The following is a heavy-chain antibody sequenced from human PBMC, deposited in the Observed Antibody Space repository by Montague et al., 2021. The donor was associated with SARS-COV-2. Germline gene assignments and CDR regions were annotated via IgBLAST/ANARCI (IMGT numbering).Heavy chain of an antibody. Sequence: SLRLSCAVSGFTFSSYAMHWVRQAPGKGLEWVAVISYDGSNKYYADSVKGRFAISRHNSKNTLYLQMNSLRAEDTAVYYCARPALESYSKSWYLDYWGQGTLVTVSS. CDR2: ISYDGSNK. D-gene: IGHD6-13*01. CDR3: ARPALESYSKSWYLDY. J-gene: IGHJ4*02. V-gene: IGHV3-30*09. CDR1: GFTFSSYA.